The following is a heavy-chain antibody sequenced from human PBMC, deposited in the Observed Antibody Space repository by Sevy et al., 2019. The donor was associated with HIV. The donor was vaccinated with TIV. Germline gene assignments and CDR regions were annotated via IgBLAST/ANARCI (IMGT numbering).Heavy chain of an antibody. J-gene: IGHJ6*02. CDR2: IYYSGST. Sequence: SETLSLTCTVSGGSISSYYWSWIRQPPGKGLEWIGYIYYSGSTNYNPSLKSRVTISVDTSKNQFSLKLSSVTAADTAVYYCARDWTGTEYYYYGMDVWGQGTTVTASS. D-gene: IGHD1-1*01. V-gene: IGHV4-59*13. CDR3: ARDWTGTEYYYYGMDV. CDR1: GGSISSYY.